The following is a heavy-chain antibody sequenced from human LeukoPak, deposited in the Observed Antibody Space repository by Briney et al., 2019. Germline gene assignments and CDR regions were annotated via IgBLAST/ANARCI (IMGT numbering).Heavy chain of an antibody. V-gene: IGHV4-59*01. CDR2: MYYSGTT. D-gene: IGHD2-21*02. CDR3: ARLPMAVTPHVDY. J-gene: IGHJ4*02. CDR1: GRSIGTYY. Sequence: SESLSLTCTVSGRSIGTYYWNWIRQPPGKGLEWIGFMYYSGTTNYNPSLKSRVTISLGMSKNQFSLKLSSVTAADTAVYYCARLPMAVTPHVDYWGQGTLVTVSS.